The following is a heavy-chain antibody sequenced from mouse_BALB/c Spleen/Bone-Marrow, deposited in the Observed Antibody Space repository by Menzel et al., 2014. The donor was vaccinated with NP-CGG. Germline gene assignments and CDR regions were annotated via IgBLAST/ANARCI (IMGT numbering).Heavy chain of an antibody. D-gene: IGHD1-1*01. CDR3: ARGRTTVVSDY. J-gene: IGHJ2*02. CDR2: IEPSDSYT. Sequence: VQLQQSGAEVVKPGASVKVSCKASGYTFTNYWMQWMKQRPGQGLEWIGEIEPSDSYTNYNQDFKGKATLTVDKSSSTAYMQLSSLTSEDSAVYYCARGRTTVVSDYWGQGTSLTVSS. V-gene: IGHV1-69*02. CDR1: GYTFTNYW.